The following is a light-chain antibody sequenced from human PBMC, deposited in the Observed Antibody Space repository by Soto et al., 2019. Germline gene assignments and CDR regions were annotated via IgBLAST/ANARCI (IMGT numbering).Light chain of an antibody. V-gene: IGKV3-20*01. CDR1: QRIDSTY. Sequence: VLPQSPGIPSLSPGERATLSCRASQRIDSTYSTWYQPKPGQAPRLLIYGTSNRATGIPDRFKGSGSGTDFTLTITRLEPEDFAVYYCQQYGRAFGQGTKVDIK. CDR3: QQYGRA. CDR2: GTS. J-gene: IGKJ1*01.